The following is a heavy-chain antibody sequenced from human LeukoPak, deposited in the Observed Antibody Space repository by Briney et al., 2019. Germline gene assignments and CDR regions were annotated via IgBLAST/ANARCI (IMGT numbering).Heavy chain of an antibody. CDR1: GFTFSSYA. J-gene: IGHJ4*02. D-gene: IGHD4-17*01. V-gene: IGHV3-23*01. CDR2: ISGSGGST. Sequence: GGSLRLSCAASGFTFSSYAMSWVRQAPGKGLEWVSAISGSGGSTYYADSVKGRFTISRDNSKNTLYLQMNSLRAEDTAVYYCAKDTGHGDYDLYYFDYWGQGTLVTVSS. CDR3: AKDTGHGDYDLYYFDY.